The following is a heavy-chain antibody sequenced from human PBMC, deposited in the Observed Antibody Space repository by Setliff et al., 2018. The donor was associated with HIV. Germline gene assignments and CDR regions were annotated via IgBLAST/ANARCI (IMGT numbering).Heavy chain of an antibody. CDR3: ARIPLELPYYFDY. CDR2: IHTSGRT. CDR1: AVPIGGYS. D-gene: IGHD3-16*02. J-gene: IGHJ4*02. Sequence: SETLSLTCTVSAVPIGGYSWSWIRQSPGKGLEWIGYIHTSGRTNYNYPFKTRATISRDTSKNQFSLRLSSVTATDTAMYYCARIPLELPYYFDYWGQGTLVTVS. V-gene: IGHV4-4*09.